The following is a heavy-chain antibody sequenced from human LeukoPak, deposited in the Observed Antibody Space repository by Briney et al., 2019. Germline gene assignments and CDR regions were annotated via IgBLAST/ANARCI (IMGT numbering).Heavy chain of an antibody. J-gene: IGHJ4*02. CDR3: ARDSYDFPFAD. D-gene: IGHD3-3*01. CDR2: INPNSGGT. CDR1: GYTFTGYY. V-gene: IGHV1-2*02. Sequence: ASVKVSCKASGYTFTGYYMHWVRQAPGQGLEWMGWINPNSGGTNYAQKFQGRVTMTRDTSTSTVYMELSSLRSEDTAVYYCARDSYDFPFADWGQGTLVTVSS.